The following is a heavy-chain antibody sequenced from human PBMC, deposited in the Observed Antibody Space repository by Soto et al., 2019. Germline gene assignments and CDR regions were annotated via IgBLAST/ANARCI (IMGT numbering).Heavy chain of an antibody. Sequence: PGGSLRLSCAASGFTSSSYAMHWVRQAPGKGLEWVAVISYDGSNKYYADSVKGRFTISRDNSKNTLYLQMNSLRAEDTAVYYCARVGGYCSSTSCYTGDYYYGMDVWGQGTAVTVSS. V-gene: IGHV3-30-3*01. CDR2: ISYDGSNK. CDR1: GFTSSSYA. CDR3: ARVGGYCSSTSCYTGDYYYGMDV. J-gene: IGHJ6*02. D-gene: IGHD2-2*02.